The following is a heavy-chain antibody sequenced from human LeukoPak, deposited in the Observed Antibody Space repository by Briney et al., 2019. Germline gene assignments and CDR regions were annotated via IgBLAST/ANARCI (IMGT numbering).Heavy chain of an antibody. D-gene: IGHD3-16*01. CDR3: ATGGYFLDY. J-gene: IGHJ4*02. CDR1: GFTFSNAW. V-gene: IGHV3-15*07. Sequence: GGSLRLSCGGSGFTFSNAWMNWVRQAPGKGLEWVGRIKSKVDGGTIDYAAPVKGRFTISRDDSKTTCYLQMNSLKTEDTAVYYCATGGYFLDYGGQGILVTISS. CDR2: IKSKVDGGTI.